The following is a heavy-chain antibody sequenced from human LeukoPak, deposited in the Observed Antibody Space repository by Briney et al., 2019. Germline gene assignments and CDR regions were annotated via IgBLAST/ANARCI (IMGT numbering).Heavy chain of an antibody. J-gene: IGHJ6*03. V-gene: IGHV3-23*01. D-gene: IGHD5-12*01. CDR2: ISGSGGST. CDR1: GFTFSSYA. CDR3: AKGSLATIESEDQYYYYYYYMDD. Sequence: PGGSLRLSCAGSGFTFSSYAMSWVRQAPGKGLEWVSAISGSGGSTYYADSVKGRFTISRDNSKNTLYLQMNSLRAEDTAVYYRAKGSLATIESEDQYYYYYYYMDDWGKGTTVTVSS.